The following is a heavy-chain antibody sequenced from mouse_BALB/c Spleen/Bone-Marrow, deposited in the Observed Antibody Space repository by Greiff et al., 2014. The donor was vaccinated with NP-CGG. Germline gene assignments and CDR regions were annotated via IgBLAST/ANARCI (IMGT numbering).Heavy chain of an antibody. CDR3: ARWLLPYYAMDY. V-gene: IGHV1S56*01. Sequence: VQLQQSGPELVKPGASVRMSCKASGYIFTTYYIYWVKQRPGQGLEWIGWIYPRNVNTNYNEKFRGKATLTADKSSSTAYMQLSSLTSEDSAVYFCARWLLPYYAMDYWGQGTSVTVSS. CDR1: GYIFTTYY. D-gene: IGHD2-3*01. J-gene: IGHJ4*01. CDR2: IYPRNVNT.